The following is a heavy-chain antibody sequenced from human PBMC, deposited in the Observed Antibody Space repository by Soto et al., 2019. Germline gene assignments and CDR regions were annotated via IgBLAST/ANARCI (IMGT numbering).Heavy chain of an antibody. CDR1: GGTFSSYA. V-gene: IGHV1-69*13. Sequence: GASVKVSCKASGGTFSSYAISWVRQAPGQGLEWMGGIIPIFGTANYAQKFQGRVTITADESTSTAYMELSSLRSEDTAVYYCASPSVRVGATTTFDYFDYWGQGTLVTVSS. J-gene: IGHJ4*02. CDR3: ASPSVRVGATTTFDYFDY. CDR2: IIPIFGTA. D-gene: IGHD1-26*01.